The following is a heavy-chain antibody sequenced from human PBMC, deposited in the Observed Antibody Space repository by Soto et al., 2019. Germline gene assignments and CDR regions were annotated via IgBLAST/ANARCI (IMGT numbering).Heavy chain of an antibody. CDR3: ATGTNGTTGWYHP. CDR1: GYTFTDFN. CDR2: INPKTGDT. J-gene: IGHJ5*02. V-gene: IGHV1-2*02. Sequence: QEQLVQSGTEVKKPGASVTVSCKSSGYTFTDFNLHWLRQAPGQGLEWVGWINPKTGDTKSSQKFQGRVSMSRATSVSTAYIDLTSLTSDDTAMYYCATGTNGTTGWYHPWGQGTRVTVSS. D-gene: IGHD1-1*01.